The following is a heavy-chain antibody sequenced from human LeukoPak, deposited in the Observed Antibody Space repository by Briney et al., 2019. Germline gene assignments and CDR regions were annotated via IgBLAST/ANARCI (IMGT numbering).Heavy chain of an antibody. D-gene: IGHD1-26*01. Sequence: GGXLRLSCAASGFTFSSYAMSWVRQAPGKGVEGVSAISGSGGTPYSPHPVKRRFPISTDNSKNTLYLQMNSLRAEDTAVYYCAKDRVGASHDAFDIWGQGTMVTVSS. J-gene: IGHJ3*02. V-gene: IGHV3-23*01. CDR1: GFTFSSYA. CDR2: ISGSGGTP. CDR3: AKDRVGASHDAFDI.